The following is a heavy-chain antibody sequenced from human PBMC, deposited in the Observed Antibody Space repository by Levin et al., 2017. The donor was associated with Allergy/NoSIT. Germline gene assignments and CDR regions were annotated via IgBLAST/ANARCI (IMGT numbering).Heavy chain of an antibody. CDR2: IYPGDSDT. CDR3: ARHVRTDWYFDL. CDR1: GYSFTTYW. J-gene: IGHJ2*01. D-gene: IGHD2-8*01. V-gene: IGHV5-51*01. Sequence: TGESLKISCKGSGYSFTTYWIAWVRQMPGRGLEWMGIIYPGDSDTRYSPSFQGQVTISADKSISTAYLQWSSLKASDTAIYYCARHVRTDWYFDLWGRGTLVTVSS.